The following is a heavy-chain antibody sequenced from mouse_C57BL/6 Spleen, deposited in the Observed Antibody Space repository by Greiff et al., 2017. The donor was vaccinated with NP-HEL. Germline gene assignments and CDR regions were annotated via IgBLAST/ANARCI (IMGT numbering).Heavy chain of an antibody. J-gene: IGHJ2*01. CDR1: GYTFTSYW. CDR3: ARAQFITTVVAQGLDY. Sequence: QVQLQQPGAELVKPGASVKLSCKASGYTFTSYWMHWVKQRPGRGLEWIGRIDPNSGGTKYNEKFKSKATLTVDKPSSTAYMQLSSLTSEDSAVYYGARAQFITTVVAQGLDYWGQGTTLTVAS. D-gene: IGHD1-1*01. CDR2: IDPNSGGT. V-gene: IGHV1-72*01.